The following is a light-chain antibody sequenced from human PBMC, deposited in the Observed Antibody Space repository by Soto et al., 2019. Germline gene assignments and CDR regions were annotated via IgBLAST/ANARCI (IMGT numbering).Light chain of an antibody. CDR1: SSNIGAGYD. CDR3: QSYDNSLSAYV. CDR2: GDI. Sequence: QSVVTQPPSVSGAPGQRVTISCTGSSSNIGAGYDVHWYQQLPGTAPKVLIYGDINRPSGVPDRFSGSKSGTSASLAITGLQAEDEADYYCQSYDNSLSAYVFGPGTKLTVL. V-gene: IGLV1-40*01. J-gene: IGLJ1*01.